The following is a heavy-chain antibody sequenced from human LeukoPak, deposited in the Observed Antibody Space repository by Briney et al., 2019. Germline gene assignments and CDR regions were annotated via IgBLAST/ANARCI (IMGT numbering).Heavy chain of an antibody. CDR2: ISWNSGSI. CDR1: GFTFDDYA. D-gene: IGHD5-24*01. Sequence: PGRSLRLSCAASGFTFDDYAMHWVRQAPGKGLEWVSGISWNSGSIGYADSVKGRFTISRDNAKNSLYLQMNSLRAEDTAVYYCARDSRVDYWGQGTLVTVSS. CDR3: ARDSRVDY. V-gene: IGHV3-9*01. J-gene: IGHJ4*02.